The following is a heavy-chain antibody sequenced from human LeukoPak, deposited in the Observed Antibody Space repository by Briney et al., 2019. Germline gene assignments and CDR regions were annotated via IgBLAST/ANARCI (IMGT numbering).Heavy chain of an antibody. CDR1: GGTFSSYA. V-gene: IGHV1-69*13. J-gene: IGHJ4*02. D-gene: IGHD3-22*01. Sequence: SVKVSCKASGGTFSSYAISWVRQAPGQGLEWMGGIIPIFGTANYAQKFQGRVTITADESTSTAYMELSSLRSEDTAVYYCARVPGGYYDSSGYYRPPYFDYWDQGTLVTVSS. CDR3: ARVPGGYYDSSGYYRPPYFDY. CDR2: IIPIFGTA.